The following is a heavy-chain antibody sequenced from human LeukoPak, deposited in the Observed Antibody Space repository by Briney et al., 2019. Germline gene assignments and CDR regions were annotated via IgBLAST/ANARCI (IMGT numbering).Heavy chain of an antibody. V-gene: IGHV3-33*01. CDR2: IWYDGSNK. J-gene: IGHJ4*02. CDR1: GFTFSNYG. CDR3: ARGRGYDSGTYNYAFSDY. Sequence: GGSLRLSCAASGFTFSNYGMHWVRQAPGKGLEWVALIWYDGSNKYSADSVKGRFTISRDNSKNTLYLQMNSLRTEDTAVYYCARGRGYDSGTYNYAFSDYWGQGTLVTVSS. D-gene: IGHD3-22*01.